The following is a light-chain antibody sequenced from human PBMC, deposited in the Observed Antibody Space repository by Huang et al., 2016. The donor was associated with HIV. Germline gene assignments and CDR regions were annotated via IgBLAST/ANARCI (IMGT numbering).Light chain of an antibody. V-gene: IGKV1-39*01. CDR2: AAS. CDR1: QSISSY. J-gene: IGKJ1*01. Sequence: DIQMTQSPSSLSASVGDRVTITCRASQSISSYLNWYQQKPGKAPKSLIYAASILQSGVPSRFSGSGCRTDFTFTISSLQPEDFATYYCQQSYSTPWTFGQGTKVEIK. CDR3: QQSYSTPWT.